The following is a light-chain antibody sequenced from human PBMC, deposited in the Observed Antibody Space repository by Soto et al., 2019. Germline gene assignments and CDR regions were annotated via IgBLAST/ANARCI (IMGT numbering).Light chain of an antibody. CDR2: LNSDGSH. J-gene: IGLJ2*01. V-gene: IGLV4-69*01. Sequence: QPVLTQSPSASASLGASVKLTCTLSSGHSSHAIAWHQQQPEKGPRYLIYLNSDGSHSKGDGIPDRFSGSSSGAERYLTISSLQSEDEADYYCQAWDTGIQVFGGGTKLTVL. CDR3: QAWDTGIQV. CDR1: SGHSSHA.